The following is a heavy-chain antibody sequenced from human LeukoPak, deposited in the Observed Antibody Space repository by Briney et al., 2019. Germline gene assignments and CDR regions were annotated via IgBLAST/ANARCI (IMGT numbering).Heavy chain of an antibody. CDR1: GFGFSGYG. CDR2: IHYDGSKQ. D-gene: IGHD3-3*01. J-gene: IGHJ4*02. CDR3: ARDIRFLGYFDY. Sequence: GGSLRLSCAASGFGFSGYGMYYVRQAPGKGLEWVAFIHYDGSKQSYADSVKGRFTISRDNSQSTLYLQMSSLRAEDTAVYYCARDIRFLGYFDYWGQGTLVTVSS. V-gene: IGHV3-30*02.